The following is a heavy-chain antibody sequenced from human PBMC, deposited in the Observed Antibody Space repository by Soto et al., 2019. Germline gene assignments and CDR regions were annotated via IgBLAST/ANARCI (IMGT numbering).Heavy chain of an antibody. CDR1: GDSIGGSDFS. Sequence: QPQLQESGPGLVRPSETLSLTCSVSGDSIGGSDFSWGWVRQSPGRGLECIGSIEVGVTTYYNPSLKSRIVISADTSKNQFSLSLKSVTAADTAIYYCVRHGGGQWPSSGSNPDYPDYWGHGTLVTVSS. CDR2: IEVGVTT. CDR3: VRHGGGQWPSSGSNPDYPDY. V-gene: IGHV4-39*01. D-gene: IGHD6-19*01. J-gene: IGHJ4*01.